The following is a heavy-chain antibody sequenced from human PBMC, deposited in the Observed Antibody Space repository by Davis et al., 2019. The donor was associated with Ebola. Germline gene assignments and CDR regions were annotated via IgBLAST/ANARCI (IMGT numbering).Heavy chain of an antibody. CDR2: IHYRGDT. J-gene: IGHJ5*02. V-gene: IGHV4-39*01. D-gene: IGHD3-10*01. CDR1: GGSISIPTTY. CDR3: ARRTTFYYYASGPQSPVDH. Sequence: MPSETLSLTCTVSGGSISIPTTYWDWIRQPPGKGLEWIGTIHYRGDTYYNTSFKSRATISADTANNQFSLNLNSGTAADTAVYYCARRTTFYYYASGPQSPVDHWGQGTLVTVSS.